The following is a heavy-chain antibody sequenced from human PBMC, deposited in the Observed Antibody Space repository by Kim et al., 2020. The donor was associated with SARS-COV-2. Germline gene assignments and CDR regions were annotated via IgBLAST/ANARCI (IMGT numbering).Heavy chain of an antibody. V-gene: IGHV4-34*01. CDR3: ARGYSSSWYSDY. D-gene: IGHD6-13*01. Sequence: HPSLKRRVTISVDTSKNPFSLKLSSVTAADTAVYYCARGYSSSWYSDYWGQGTLVTVSS. J-gene: IGHJ4*02.